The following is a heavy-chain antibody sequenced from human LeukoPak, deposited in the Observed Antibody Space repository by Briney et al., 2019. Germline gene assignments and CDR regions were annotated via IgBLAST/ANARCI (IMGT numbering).Heavy chain of an antibody. CDR2: ISYDGSSK. V-gene: IGHV3-30*04. CDR1: VFTFNTYA. D-gene: IGHD3-9*01. Sequence: GTSLRLSCVASVFTFNTYAMHWVRQAPGKALECVAAISYDGSSKYHTDSVKRRLTISSDNTKNTLSLQMNSLRPEDTAVYYCARATVHHNILTGFDLWGRGTLVTVSS. J-gene: IGHJ2*01. CDR3: ARATVHHNILTGFDL.